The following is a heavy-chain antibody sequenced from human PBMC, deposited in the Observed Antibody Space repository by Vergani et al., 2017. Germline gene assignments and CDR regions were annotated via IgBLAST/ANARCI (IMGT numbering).Heavy chain of an antibody. V-gene: IGHV3-30*18. D-gene: IGHD5-18*01. Sequence: ESVGGVVQPGRSLRLSCAASGFTFSSYGMHWVRQAPGKGLAWVAVISYDGSNKYYADSVKGRFTISRDNSKNTLYLQMNSLRAEDTAVYYCAKIGGKYSYGAATDYWGQGTLVTVSS. CDR1: GFTFSSYG. CDR3: AKIGGKYSYGAATDY. CDR2: ISYDGSNK. J-gene: IGHJ4*02.